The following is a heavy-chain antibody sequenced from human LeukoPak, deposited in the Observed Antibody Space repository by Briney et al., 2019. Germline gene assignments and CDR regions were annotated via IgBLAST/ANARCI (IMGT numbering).Heavy chain of an antibody. CDR3: ARAGPGSYYDILTGYYSYYFDY. CDR1: GYTFTSYG. CDR2: ISAYNGNT. V-gene: IGHV1-18*01. Sequence: GASVKVSCTASGYTFTSYGISWVRQAPGQGLEWMGWISAYNGNTNYAQKLQGRVTMTTDTSTSTAYMELRSLRSDDTAVYYCARAGPGSYYDILTGYYSYYFDYWGQGTLVTVSS. D-gene: IGHD3-9*01. J-gene: IGHJ4*02.